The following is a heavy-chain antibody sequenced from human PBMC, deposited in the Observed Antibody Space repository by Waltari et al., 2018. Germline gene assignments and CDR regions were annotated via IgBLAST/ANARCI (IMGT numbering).Heavy chain of an antibody. CDR2: IYSSTNGFI. CDR3: ARSYDTSSPFDY. V-gene: IGHV3-21*01. CDR1: GFSCKTYI. Sequence: EVQLVESGGGLVKPGGSLRLSCAASGFSCKTYIMNWVRQAPEKGLEWISSIYSSTNGFIYYADSVRGRFSVSRDNAKNSLYLEMNSLRAEDTAVYYCARSYDTSSPFDYWGQGTLVTVSS. D-gene: IGHD6-6*01. J-gene: IGHJ4*02.